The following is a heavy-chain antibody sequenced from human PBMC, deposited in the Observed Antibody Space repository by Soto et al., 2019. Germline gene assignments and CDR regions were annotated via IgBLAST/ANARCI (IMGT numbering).Heavy chain of an antibody. J-gene: IGHJ4*02. CDR1: GGSISSGDYY. V-gene: IGHV4-30-4*02. D-gene: IGHD6-13*01. CDR3: ARYRREAVAGYTLDN. CDR2: VYNSGST. Sequence: SETLSLTCTVSGGSISSGDYYWSWIRQPPGKGLEWIGYVYNSGSTNYNPSLKSRVTISEDTSKSQFSLKVNSMTAADTAVYYCARYRREAVAGYTLDNWGQGILVTVSS.